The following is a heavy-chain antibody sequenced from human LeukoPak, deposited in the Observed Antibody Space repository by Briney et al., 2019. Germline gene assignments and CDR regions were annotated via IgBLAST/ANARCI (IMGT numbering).Heavy chain of an antibody. J-gene: IGHJ5*02. CDR3: ARDLIAAAGMRVARGIVLPRFDP. CDR1: GFTFSSYF. Sequence: AGGFLRLSCAASGFTFSSYFIHWVRQGPGKGLVWVSRIGSDGSSPSSADSVKGRFTISRDKAKNTVLLQMYSLRAEDTAVYYCARDLIAAAGMRVARGIVLPRFDPWGQGTLVTVSS. CDR2: IGSDGSSP. V-gene: IGHV3-74*01. D-gene: IGHD6-13*01.